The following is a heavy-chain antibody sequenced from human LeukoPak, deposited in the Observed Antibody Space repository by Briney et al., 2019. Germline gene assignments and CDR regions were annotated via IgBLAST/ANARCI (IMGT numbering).Heavy chain of an antibody. CDR2: INPSGGST. J-gene: IGHJ4*02. V-gene: IGHV1-46*01. D-gene: IGHD3-10*01. CDR3: ARDGAITMVRGVPHPLY. Sequence: ASVKVSCKAFGYTFTSYYMHWVRQAPGQGLEWMGIINPSGGSTSYAQKFQGRVTMTRDMSTSTVYMELSSLRSEDAAVYYCARDGAITMVRGVPHPLYWGQGTLVTVSS. CDR1: GYTFTSYY.